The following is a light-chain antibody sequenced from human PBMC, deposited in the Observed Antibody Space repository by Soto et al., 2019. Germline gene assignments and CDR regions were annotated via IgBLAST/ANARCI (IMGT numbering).Light chain of an antibody. CDR3: CSSAGSSYV. V-gene: IGLV2-23*01. Sequence: QSVLTQPASVSGSPGQSITISCTGTSSDVGSYNLVSWYQQHPGKAPKLMIYEGSKRPSGVSHRFSGSKSGNTASLTISGLQAEDEADYYCCSSAGSSYVFGTGTKGTVL. J-gene: IGLJ1*01. CDR1: SSDVGSYNL. CDR2: EGS.